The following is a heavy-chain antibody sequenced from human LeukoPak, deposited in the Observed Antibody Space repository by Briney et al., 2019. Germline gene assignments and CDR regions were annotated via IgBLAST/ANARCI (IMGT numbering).Heavy chain of an antibody. CDR3: ARGPNYYYYGMDV. CDR2: ISSSGTTI. Sequence: GGSLRLSCAASGFTFSDYYMSWNRQAPGKGLEWVPYISSSGTTIYYADSVKGRFTISRDNAKNSLYLQMNSLRAEDTAVYYCARGPNYYYYGMDVWGQGTTVTGSS. V-gene: IGHV3-11*01. J-gene: IGHJ6*02. CDR1: GFTFSDYY.